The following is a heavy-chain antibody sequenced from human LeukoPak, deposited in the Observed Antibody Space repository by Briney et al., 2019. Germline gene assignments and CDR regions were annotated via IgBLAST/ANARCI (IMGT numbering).Heavy chain of an antibody. D-gene: IGHD1-26*01. CDR3: ARGRVGANNY. J-gene: IGHJ4*02. CDR2: IKQDGSEK. CDR1: GYTFTSYG. Sequence: ASVKVSCKASGYTFTSYGISWVRQAPGKGLEWVANIKQDGSEKYYVDSVKGRFTISRDNAKNSLYLQMNSLRAEDTAVYYCARGRVGANNYWGQGTLVTVSS. V-gene: IGHV3-7*01.